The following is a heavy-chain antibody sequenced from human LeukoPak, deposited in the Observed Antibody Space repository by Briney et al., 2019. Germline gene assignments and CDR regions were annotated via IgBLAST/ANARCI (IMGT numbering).Heavy chain of an antibody. D-gene: IGHD3-22*01. CDR3: AREKGYYDSSGYWAGNFDY. CDR1: GGSISSYY. V-gene: IGHV4-59*01. CDR2: IYYSGST. J-gene: IGHJ4*02. Sequence: SETLSLTCTVSGGSISSYYWSWIRQPPGKGLEWIGYIYYSGSTNYNPSLKSRVTISVDTSKNQFSLKQSSVTAADTAVYYCAREKGYYDSSGYWAGNFDYWGQGTLVTVSS.